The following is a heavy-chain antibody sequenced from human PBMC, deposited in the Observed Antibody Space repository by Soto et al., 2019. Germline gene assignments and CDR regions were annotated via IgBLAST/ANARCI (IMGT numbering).Heavy chain of an antibody. CDR1: GFTFSSYG. V-gene: IGHV3-30*18. CDR3: PKDRVVGATIRYYYYGMDV. J-gene: IGHJ6*02. Sequence: QVQLVESGGGVVQPGRSLRLSCAASGFTFSSYGMHWVRQAPGKGLEWVAVISYDGSNKYYADSVKGRFTISRDNSKNTLYLQMNSLRAEDTAVYYCPKDRVVGATIRYYYYGMDVWGQGTTVTVSS. D-gene: IGHD1-26*01. CDR2: ISYDGSNK.